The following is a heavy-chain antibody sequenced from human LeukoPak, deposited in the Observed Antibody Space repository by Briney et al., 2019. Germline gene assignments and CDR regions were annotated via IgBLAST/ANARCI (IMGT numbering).Heavy chain of an antibody. D-gene: IGHD2/OR15-2a*01. V-gene: IGHV4-59*08. CDR1: GGSISSYY. J-gene: IGHJ4*02. CDR2: IYYSGST. CDR3: AGHHPRNTVDF. Sequence: KLSETLSLTCTVSGGSISSYYWSWIRQPPGKGLEWIGYIYYSGSTNYNPSLKSRVTISVDTSKNQFSLKLSSVTAADTAVYYCAGHHPRNTVDFWGQGTLVTVSS.